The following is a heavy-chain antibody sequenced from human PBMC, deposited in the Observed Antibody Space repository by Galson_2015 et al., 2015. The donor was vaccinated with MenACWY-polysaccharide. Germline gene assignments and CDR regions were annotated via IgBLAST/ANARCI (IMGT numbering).Heavy chain of an antibody. V-gene: IGHV3-23*01. CDR2: ISANGGST. J-gene: IGHJ4*02. CDR3: AKHTVTGLGDYSWGTFDY. Sequence: ALRLSCAASGFTFSSFAMSWVRQAAGKGLEWVSGISANGGSTVYVDSVKGRFTISRDNSQNTLYLQVNILRAEDTTVYYCAKHTVTGLGDYSWGTFDYWGQGTLVTVSS. D-gene: IGHD4-17*01. CDR1: GFTFSSFA.